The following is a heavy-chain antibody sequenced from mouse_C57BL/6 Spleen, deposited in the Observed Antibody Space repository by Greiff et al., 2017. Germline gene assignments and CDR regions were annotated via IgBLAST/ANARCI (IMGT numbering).Heavy chain of an antibody. D-gene: IGHD2-4*01. CDR1: GYTFTTYP. CDR2: FHPYNDDT. J-gene: IGHJ4*01. CDR3: ARGGLRPFYAMDY. V-gene: IGHV1-47*01. Sequence: VKLQQSGAELVKPGASVKMSCKASGYTFTTYPIEWMKQNHGKSLEWIGNFHPYNDDTKYNEKFKGKATLTVEKSSSTVYLELSRLTSDDSAVYYCARGGLRPFYAMDYWGQGTSVTVSS.